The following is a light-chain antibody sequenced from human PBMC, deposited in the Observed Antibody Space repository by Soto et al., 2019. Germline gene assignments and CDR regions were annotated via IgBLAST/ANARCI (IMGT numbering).Light chain of an antibody. V-gene: IGLV2-8*01. CDR3: SSYAGSSNDV. CDR2: EVI. Sequence: QSALTQPLSASGSPGQSVTISCTGTSSDVGGYNFVSWYQHHPGKAPKLMIYEVIKRPSGVPDRFSGSKSGNTASLTVSGLQAEDEADYYCSSYAGSSNDVFGTGTKLTVL. CDR1: SSDVGGYNF. J-gene: IGLJ1*01.